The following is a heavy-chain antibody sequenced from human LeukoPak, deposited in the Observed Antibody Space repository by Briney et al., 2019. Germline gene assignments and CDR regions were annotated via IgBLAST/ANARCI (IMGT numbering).Heavy chain of an antibody. CDR3: ARDGMQLWLRGYFDL. D-gene: IGHD5-18*01. V-gene: IGHV1-2*02. Sequence: GASVKVSCKASGYTFTGYYMHWVRQAPGQGLEWMGWINPNSGGTNYAQKFQGRVTMTRDTSISTAYMELSRLRSDDTAVYYCARDGMQLWLRGYFDLWGRGTLVTVSS. CDR1: GYTFTGYY. J-gene: IGHJ2*01. CDR2: INPNSGGT.